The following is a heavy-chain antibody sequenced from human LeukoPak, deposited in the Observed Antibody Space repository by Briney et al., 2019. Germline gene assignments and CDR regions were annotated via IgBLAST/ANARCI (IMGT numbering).Heavy chain of an antibody. D-gene: IGHD2-2*01. J-gene: IGHJ4*02. Sequence: GGSLRLSCAASGFTFSCNAMSWVRQAPGKGLEWVSAISISGGSTYYADSVKGRFTISRDNSENTVYLQMNSLRVEDTAVYYCAKGGYCSSTSCYGYFDSWGQGTLVTVSS. CDR3: AKGGYCSSTSCYGYFDS. CDR1: GFTFSCNA. V-gene: IGHV3-23*01. CDR2: ISISGGST.